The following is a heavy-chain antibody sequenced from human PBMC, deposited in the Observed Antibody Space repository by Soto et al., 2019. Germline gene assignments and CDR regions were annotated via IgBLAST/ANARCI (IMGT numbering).Heavy chain of an antibody. V-gene: IGHV6-1*01. CDR3: AISSSWYVFDY. J-gene: IGHJ4*02. CDR1: GDSVSSNSAA. CDR2: TYYRSKWYN. Sequence: PSQTLSLTCVISGDSVSSNSAAWNWIRQPPSRGLEWLGRTYYRSKWYNDYAVSVKSRITINPDTSKNQFSLQLNSVTPEDTAEYYCAISSSWYVFDYWGQGTLVTVYS. D-gene: IGHD6-13*01.